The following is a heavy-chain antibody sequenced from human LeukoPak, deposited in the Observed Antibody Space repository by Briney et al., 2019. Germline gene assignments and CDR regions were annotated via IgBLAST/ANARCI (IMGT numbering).Heavy chain of an antibody. Sequence: ASVKVSCKASTYIFSLYGMSWVRQAPGQGLEWLGWINTNTGNPTSAQGFTGRFVFSLDTSVSTAYLQISGLKAEDTAVYYCASVHVAGNFFDSWGQGTLVTVSS. V-gene: IGHV7-4-1*02. CDR2: INTNTGNP. CDR1: TYIFSLYG. J-gene: IGHJ4*02. D-gene: IGHD6-19*01. CDR3: ASVHVAGNFFDS.